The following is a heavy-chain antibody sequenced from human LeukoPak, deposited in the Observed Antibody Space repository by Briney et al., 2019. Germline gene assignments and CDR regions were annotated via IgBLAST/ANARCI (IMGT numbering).Heavy chain of an antibody. D-gene: IGHD3-22*01. CDR1: GFTFSSYA. CDR2: IKQDGSEK. J-gene: IGHJ3*02. V-gene: IGHV3-7*01. Sequence: PGGSLRLSCAASGFTFSSYAMHWVRQAPGKGLEWVANIKQDGSEKYYVDSVKGRFTISRDNAKNSLYLQMNSLRAEDTAVYYCARDPGYYYDSSGSDAFDIWGQGTMVTVSS. CDR3: ARDPGYYYDSSGSDAFDI.